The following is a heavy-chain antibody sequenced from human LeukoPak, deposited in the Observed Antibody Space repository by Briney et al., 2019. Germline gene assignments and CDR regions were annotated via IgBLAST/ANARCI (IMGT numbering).Heavy chain of an antibody. V-gene: IGHV3-48*04. Sequence: GGSLRLSCAASGFTFSSYSMNWVRQAPGKGLEWVSYISSSGSTIYYADSVKGRFTISRDNAKNSLYLQMNSLRAEDTAVYYCARSDYWSGYYTGYYFDYWGQGTLVTVSS. CDR1: GFTFSSYS. J-gene: IGHJ4*02. CDR3: ARSDYWSGYYTGYYFDY. CDR2: ISSSGSTI. D-gene: IGHD3-3*01.